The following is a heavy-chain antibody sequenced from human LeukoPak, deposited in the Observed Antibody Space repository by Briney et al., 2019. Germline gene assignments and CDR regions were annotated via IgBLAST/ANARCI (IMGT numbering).Heavy chain of an antibody. CDR1: GFTFSSYW. CDR2: IKQDGSEK. D-gene: IGHD1/OR15-1a*01. Sequence: GGSLRLSCAASGFTFSSYWMSWVRQAPGKGLEWVANIKQDGSEKYYVDSVKGRFTISRDNAKNSLFLQMNSLRAEDTAMYYCAKGTKPVMTIPDYWGQGILVTVSS. CDR3: AKGTKPVMTIPDY. V-gene: IGHV3-7*03. J-gene: IGHJ4*02.